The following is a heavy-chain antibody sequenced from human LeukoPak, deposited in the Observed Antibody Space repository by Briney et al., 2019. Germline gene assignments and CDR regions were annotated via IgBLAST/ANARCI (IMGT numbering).Heavy chain of an antibody. Sequence: SETLSLTCAVYGGSFSGFYWSWIRQPPGKGLEWIGEINRSGSTNYNPSLKSRVTISADTSKNQFSLELRSVTAADTAVYYCARAYYSTSWFPHWGQGALVTVSS. CDR1: GGSFSGFY. CDR2: INRSGST. CDR3: ARAYYSTSWFPH. V-gene: IGHV4-34*01. D-gene: IGHD3-10*01. J-gene: IGHJ5*02.